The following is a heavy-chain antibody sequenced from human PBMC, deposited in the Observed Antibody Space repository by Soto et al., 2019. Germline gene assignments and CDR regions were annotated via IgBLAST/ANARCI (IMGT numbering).Heavy chain of an antibody. CDR1: GFTVNSSY. J-gene: IGHJ5*02. V-gene: IGHV3-53*01. CDR3: ARQFPTDNYGNRLDP. D-gene: IGHD4-17*01. Sequence: DVQLVESGGGLIQPGGSLRLYCAASGFTVNSSYMTWIRQAPGKGLQWVADISSGGTTKYADSVRGRFSISRDMSKNTLYLQMNSLRGEDTAIYSCARQFPTDNYGNRLDPWGQGTLVTVSA. CDR2: ISSGGTT.